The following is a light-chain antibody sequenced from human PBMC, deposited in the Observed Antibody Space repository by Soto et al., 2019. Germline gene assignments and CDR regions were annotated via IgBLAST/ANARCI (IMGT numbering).Light chain of an antibody. V-gene: IGLV2-8*01. J-gene: IGLJ1*01. CDR2: EVS. CDR3: SSYAGSNNLGV. Sequence: QSVLTQPPSASGSPGQSVTISCTGTSSDVGGYNYVSWYQQHPGKAPKLMIYEVSKRPSGVPDRCSGSKSGNTASLTVSGLQAEDEADYYCSSYAGSNNLGVFGTGTKVTVL. CDR1: SSDVGGYNY.